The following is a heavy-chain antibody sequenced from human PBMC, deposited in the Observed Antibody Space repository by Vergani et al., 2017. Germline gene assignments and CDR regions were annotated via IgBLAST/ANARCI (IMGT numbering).Heavy chain of an antibody. CDR1: GFTSSYYG. Sequence: QVHLVESGGGVVQPGRSLRLSCVVSGFTSSYYGMHWVRQAPGKGLEWVAVISYDGTQKYYADSVKGRFTISRDNSKSTLYLQMNSLRTEDTAVYYCAKGHSGQIGSPHDYYFDYWGQGTLVTVSS. V-gene: IGHV3-30*18. CDR3: AKGHSGQIGSPHDYYFDY. D-gene: IGHD1-26*01. J-gene: IGHJ4*02. CDR2: ISYDGTQK.